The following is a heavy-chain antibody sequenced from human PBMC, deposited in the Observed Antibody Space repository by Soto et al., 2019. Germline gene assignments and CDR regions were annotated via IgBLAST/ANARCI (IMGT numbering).Heavy chain of an antibody. V-gene: IGHV4-39*01. CDR2: IYYSGST. J-gene: IGHJ4*02. CDR3: ARLKRVGSEKYYFDY. Sequence: SETLSLTCTVSGGSISSSSYYWGWIRQPPGKGLEWIGSIYYSGSTYYNPSLKSRVTISVDTSKNQFSLKLSSVTAADTAVYYCARLKRVGSEKYYFDYWGQGTLVTVSS. D-gene: IGHD3-10*01. CDR1: GGSISSSSYY.